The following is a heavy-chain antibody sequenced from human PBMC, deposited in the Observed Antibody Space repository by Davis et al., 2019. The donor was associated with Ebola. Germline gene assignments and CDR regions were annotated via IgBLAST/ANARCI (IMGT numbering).Heavy chain of an antibody. CDR3: AHKAYGSLANWFGP. J-gene: IGHJ5*02. CDR2: IYWDDDK. CDR1: GFSLSTTGLG. Sequence: SGSTLVTPTQTLTLTCSFSGFSLSTTGLGVGWIRQPPGKALEWLALIYWDDDKRYSPSLRSRLTISKDTSKNQVVLTMTNMDPLDTATYYCAHKAYGSLANWFGPWGQGTLVTVSS. V-gene: IGHV2-5*02. D-gene: IGHD4-17*01.